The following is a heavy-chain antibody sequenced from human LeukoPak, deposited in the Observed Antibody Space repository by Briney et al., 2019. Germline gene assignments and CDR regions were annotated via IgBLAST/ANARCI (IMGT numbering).Heavy chain of an antibody. CDR1: GFTFSDYY. CDR3: ARDRRALQAFDI. D-gene: IGHD5-24*01. Sequence: GGSLRLSCAASGFTFSDYYMSWIRQAPGKGLEWVSYISSSGSTIYYADSVKGRFTISRDNAKNSLYLQVNSLRAEDTAVYYCARDRRALQAFDIWGQGTMVTVSS. CDR2: ISSSGSTI. V-gene: IGHV3-11*01. J-gene: IGHJ3*02.